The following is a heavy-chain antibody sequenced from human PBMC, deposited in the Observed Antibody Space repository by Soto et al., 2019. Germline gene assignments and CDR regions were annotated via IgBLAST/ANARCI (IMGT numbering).Heavy chain of an antibody. D-gene: IGHD3-3*01. V-gene: IGHV1-18*01. CDR2: ISAHNGNT. Sequence: ASVKVSCKASGYTFTNYGLTWVRQAPGQGLEWMGWISAHNGNTNYAQKLQGRVTMTTDISTSTAYLELWSLRSDDTAVYYCARDYFDFWSGYSLGYYYGMDVWGQGTTVTVSS. CDR3: ARDYFDFWSGYSLGYYYGMDV. CDR1: GYTFTNYG. J-gene: IGHJ6*02.